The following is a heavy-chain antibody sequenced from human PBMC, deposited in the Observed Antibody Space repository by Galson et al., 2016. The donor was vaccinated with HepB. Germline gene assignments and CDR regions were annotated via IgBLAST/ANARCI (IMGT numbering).Heavy chain of an antibody. Sequence: VSCKASGYTFTGYYIHWVRQAPGQGLEWMGWINPNSGGTKYAQKFQGWVTMTRDTSISTAYMELSRLRSDDTAVYYCARDHYFGMDFWGQGTTVTVSS. J-gene: IGHJ6*02. CDR2: INPNSGGT. CDR1: GYTFTGYY. CDR3: ARDHYFGMDF. V-gene: IGHV1-2*04.